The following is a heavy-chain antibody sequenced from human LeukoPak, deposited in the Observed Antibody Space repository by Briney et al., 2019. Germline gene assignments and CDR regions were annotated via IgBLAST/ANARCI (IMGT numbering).Heavy chain of an antibody. D-gene: IGHD1/OR15-1a*01. CDR1: GYTFTGYY. CDR2: INPNSGGT. V-gene: IGHV1-2*02. CDR3: ARDKVRTAHRSDY. Sequence: GASVKVSCKASGYTFTGYYMHWVRQAPGQGLEWMGWINPNSGGTNYAQKFQGRVTMTRDTSISTAYMELSRLRSDDTAVYYCARDKVRTAHRSDYWGQGTLVTVSS. J-gene: IGHJ4*02.